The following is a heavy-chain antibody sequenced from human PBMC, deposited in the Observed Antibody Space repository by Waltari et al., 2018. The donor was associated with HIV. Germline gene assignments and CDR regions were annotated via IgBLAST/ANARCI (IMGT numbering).Heavy chain of an antibody. J-gene: IGHJ5*02. V-gene: IGHV1-8*01. CDR1: GYTFIHHD. Sequence: QVQLVQSEAEVKQPGASVKVSCKASGYTFIHHDINWVRRAAGRGLEWMGWMSPHRGKVGYAQKFQGRVTLTGDASIDTAYLELTGLTSHDTAVYYFAISHRGAIFCDHWGQGTPVTVSS. CDR2: MSPHRGKV. D-gene: IGHD3-3*01. CDR3: AISHRGAIFCDH.